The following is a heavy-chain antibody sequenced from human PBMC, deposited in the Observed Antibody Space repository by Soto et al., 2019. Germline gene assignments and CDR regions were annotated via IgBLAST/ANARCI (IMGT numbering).Heavy chain of an antibody. CDR3: GRDPSSGARYYLDL. J-gene: IGHJ4*02. Sequence: TXGALGLTFATCCFTFSNYGTHGVGQAPGKGLEWVAVKCFFASGGNEYYADSVKGRFAISRDDSKQTAYLEMKSLRAEDTAVHYCGRDPSSGARYYLDLWGQGTQVTVSS. V-gene: IGHV3-33*01. CDR2: KCFFASGGNE. D-gene: IGHD1-26*01. CDR1: CFTFSNYG.